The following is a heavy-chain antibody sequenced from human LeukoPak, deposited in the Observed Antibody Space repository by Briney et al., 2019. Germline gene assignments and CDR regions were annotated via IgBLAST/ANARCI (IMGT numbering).Heavy chain of an antibody. D-gene: IGHD3-9*01. CDR1: GGSISSGGYY. CDR3: ARGGILTATRSQRGIEVSPGKTREAFDI. J-gene: IGHJ3*02. CDR2: IYYSGST. V-gene: IGHV4-31*03. Sequence: PSETLSLTCTVSGGSISSGGYYWSWIRQHPGKGLEWIGYIYYSGSTYYNPSLKSRVTISVDTSKNQFSLKLSSVTAADTAVYYCARGGILTATRSQRGIEVSPGKTREAFDIWDQGTMVTVSS.